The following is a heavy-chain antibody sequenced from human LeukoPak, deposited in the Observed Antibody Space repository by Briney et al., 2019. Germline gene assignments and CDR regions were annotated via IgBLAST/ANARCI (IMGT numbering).Heavy chain of an antibody. CDR2: ISPDGSII. J-gene: IGHJ1*01. CDR1: GFSFSLLW. V-gene: IGHV3-74*01. CDR3: AKVDLSGHSSSWYGHFQH. D-gene: IGHD6-13*01. Sequence: GGALRLSCVGTGFSFSLLWMHWVRQAAGKGLVSVSRISPDGSIIIYAVSVRGRFTIPRDNAKSMLYLQMNSLRVEDTAMYYCAKVDLSGHSSSWYGHFQHWGQGTLVTVSS.